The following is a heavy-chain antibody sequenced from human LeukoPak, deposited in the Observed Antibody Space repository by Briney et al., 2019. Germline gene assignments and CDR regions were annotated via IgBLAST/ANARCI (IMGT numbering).Heavy chain of an antibody. Sequence: SETLSLTCIVSGDSISNSNLYWGWIRQPPGKGLEWIGSIYYSGNTYYNASLKSRVSISVDTSKNPFSLRLTSVTAADTAVYYCARQTGSGLFILPGGQGKLVTVSS. J-gene: IGHJ4*02. CDR2: IYYSGNT. CDR1: GDSISNSNLY. V-gene: IGHV4-39*01. D-gene: IGHD3-10*01. CDR3: ARQTGSGLFILP.